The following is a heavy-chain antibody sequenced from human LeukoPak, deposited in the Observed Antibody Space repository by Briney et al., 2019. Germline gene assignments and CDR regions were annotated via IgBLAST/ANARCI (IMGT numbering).Heavy chain of an antibody. D-gene: IGHD3-22*01. V-gene: IGHV3-30-3*01. J-gene: IGHJ4*02. CDR3: AKDYYDSSGYLFDY. Sequence: PGRSLRLSCAASGFTFSSYAMHWVRRAPGKGLEWVAVISYDGSNKYYADSVKGRFTISRDNSKNTLFLQMNSLRAEDTAVYYCAKDYYDSSGYLFDYWGQGTLVTVSS. CDR2: ISYDGSNK. CDR1: GFTFSSYA.